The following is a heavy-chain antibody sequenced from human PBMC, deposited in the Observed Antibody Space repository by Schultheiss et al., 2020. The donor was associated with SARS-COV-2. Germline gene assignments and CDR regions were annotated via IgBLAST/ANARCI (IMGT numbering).Heavy chain of an antibody. J-gene: IGHJ6*02. V-gene: IGHV4-59*02. D-gene: IGHD4-17*01. CDR3: ARGLGAVTTENDGVDV. CDR2: FFHSGST. CDR1: GGSVSDYY. Sequence: SETLSLTCSVSGGSVSDYYLSWIRQPPGKGVEWIGNFFHSGSTNYNPSLKSRVTISIDTSKNQFSLSLNSVTAADTAVYYCARGLGAVTTENDGVDVWGRGTTVTVSS.